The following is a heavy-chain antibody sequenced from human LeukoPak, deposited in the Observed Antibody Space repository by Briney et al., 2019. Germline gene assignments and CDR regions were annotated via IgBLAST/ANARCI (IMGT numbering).Heavy chain of an antibody. CDR2: ISWNSGSI. V-gene: IGHV3-9*01. D-gene: IGHD6-13*01. J-gene: IGHJ4*02. CDR3: AKTQQLDIYYFDY. Sequence: GRSLRLSCAASGFTFDDYAMHWVRQAPGKGLEWVSGISWNSGSIGYADSVKGRFTISRDNSKNTLYLQMNSLRAEDTAVYYCAKTQQLDIYYFDYWGQGTLVTVSS. CDR1: GFTFDDYA.